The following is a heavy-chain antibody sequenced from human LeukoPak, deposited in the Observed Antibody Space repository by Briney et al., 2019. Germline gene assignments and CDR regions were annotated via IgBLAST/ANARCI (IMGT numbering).Heavy chain of an antibody. D-gene: IGHD3-22*01. J-gene: IGHJ3*02. CDR1: GGTFSSYA. CDR3: AREISRDSSGYYYSHDAFDI. V-gene: IGHV1-69*05. CDR2: IIPIFGTA. Sequence: SVKVSCKASGGTFSSYAISWVRQAPGQGLEWMGGIIPIFGTANYAQKFQGRVTITTDESTSTAYMELSSLRSEDTAVYYCAREISRDSSGYYYSHDAFDIWGQGTMVTVSS.